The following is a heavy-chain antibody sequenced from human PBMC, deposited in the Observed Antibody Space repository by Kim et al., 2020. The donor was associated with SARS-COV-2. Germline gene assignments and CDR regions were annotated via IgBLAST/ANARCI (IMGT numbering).Heavy chain of an antibody. J-gene: IGHJ5*02. Sequence: GGSLRLSCAASGFTFSSYAMHWVRQAPGKGLEWVAVISYDGSNKYYADSVKGRFTISRDNSKNTLYLQMNSLRAEDTAVYYCARAGGVVVITYLFDPWGQGTLVTVSS. V-gene: IGHV3-30-3*01. CDR1: GFTFSSYA. CDR2: ISYDGSNK. CDR3: ARAGGVVVITYLFDP. D-gene: IGHD3-22*01.